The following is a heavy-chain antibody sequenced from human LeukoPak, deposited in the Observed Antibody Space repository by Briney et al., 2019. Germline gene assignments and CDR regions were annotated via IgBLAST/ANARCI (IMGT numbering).Heavy chain of an antibody. CDR3: ARHGRGGSYF. CDR1: GGSISSSSYC. Sequence: SETLSLTCTVSGGSISSSSYCWGWIRQPPGKGLEWIGSIYYSGSTYYNPSLKSRVTISVDASKNQFSLKLSSVTAADTAVYYRARHGRGGSYFWGQGTLVTVSS. D-gene: IGHD1-26*01. CDR2: IYYSGST. J-gene: IGHJ4*02. V-gene: IGHV4-39*01.